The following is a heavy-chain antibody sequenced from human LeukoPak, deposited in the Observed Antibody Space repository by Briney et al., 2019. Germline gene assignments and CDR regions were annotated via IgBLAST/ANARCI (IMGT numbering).Heavy chain of an antibody. CDR2: ISGTGRTT. V-gene: IGHV3-23*01. CDR1: GFTFSSYG. D-gene: IGHD5-12*01. J-gene: IGHJ4*02. CDR3: GRGGMGEYTGYDDF. Sequence: GGTLRLSCAASGFTFSSYGMSWVRQAPGKGLEWVSAISGTGRTTYYADSVKGRFTISRDNSKNTLYLQMNSLRAEDTAVYYCGRGGMGEYTGYDDFWGQGTLVTVSS.